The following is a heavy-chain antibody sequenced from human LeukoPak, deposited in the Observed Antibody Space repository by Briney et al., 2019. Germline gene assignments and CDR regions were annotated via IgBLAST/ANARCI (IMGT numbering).Heavy chain of an antibody. J-gene: IGHJ3*02. CDR1: GGSFSGYY. V-gene: IGHV4-30-2*01. CDR2: IYHSGST. CDR3: ARARYSSSWGAFDI. Sequence: PSGTLSLTCAAYGGSFSGYYWSWIRQPPGKGLEWIGYIYHSGSTYYNPSLKSRVTISVDRSKNQFSLKLSSVTAADTAVYYCARARYSSSWGAFDIWGQGTMVTVSS. D-gene: IGHD6-13*01.